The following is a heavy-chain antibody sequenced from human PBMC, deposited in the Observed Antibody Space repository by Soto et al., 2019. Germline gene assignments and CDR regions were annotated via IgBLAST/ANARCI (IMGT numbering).Heavy chain of an antibody. CDR2: MNPNSGNT. CDR1: GYTFTSYD. J-gene: IGHJ6*03. CDR3: ARGEYCTNGVCYTAISYYYYYYMDV. V-gene: IGHV1-8*01. Sequence: GASVKVSCKASGYTFTSYDINWVRQATGQGLEWMGWMNPNSGNTGYARKFQGRVAMTRNTSISTAYMELSSLRSEDTAVYYCARGEYCTNGVCYTAISYYYYYYMDVWGKGTTVTVSS. D-gene: IGHD2-8*01.